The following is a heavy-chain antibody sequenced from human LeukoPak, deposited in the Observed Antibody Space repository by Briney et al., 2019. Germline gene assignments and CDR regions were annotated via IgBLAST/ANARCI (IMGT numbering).Heavy chain of an antibody. CDR2: IYTRGST. D-gene: IGHD2-15*01. CDR3: ARGRYCSAEICSGGDAFDI. Sequence: SETLSLTCTVSGGSINNYYWSWIRQPAGKGLEWIGRIYTRGSTNYNPSLKSRVTMSVDTSKNQFSLKLSSVTAADTAVYYCARGRYCSAEICSGGDAFDIWGQGTMVTVSS. CDR1: GGSINNYY. J-gene: IGHJ3*02. V-gene: IGHV4-4*07.